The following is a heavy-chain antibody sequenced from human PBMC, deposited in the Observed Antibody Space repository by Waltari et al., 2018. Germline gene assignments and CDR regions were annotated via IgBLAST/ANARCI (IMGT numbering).Heavy chain of an antibody. Sequence: QVQLQASGPGLVKPSETLSLTCAVSGYSFSRCYYWGWIRQPPGKGLEWIGSIYHSGSTYYNPSLKSRVTISVDTSKNQFSLKLSSVTAADTAVYYCARRGGGGLLPDWGQGTLVTVSS. CDR2: IYHSGST. J-gene: IGHJ4*02. CDR3: ARRGGGGLLPD. V-gene: IGHV4-38-2*01. D-gene: IGHD3-16*01. CDR1: GYSFSRCYY.